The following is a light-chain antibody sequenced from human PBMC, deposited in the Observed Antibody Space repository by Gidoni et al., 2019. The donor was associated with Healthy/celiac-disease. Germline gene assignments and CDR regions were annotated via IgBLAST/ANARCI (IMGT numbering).Light chain of an antibody. J-gene: IGKJ4*01. Sequence: IQMTQSPSSLSASVGDRVTITCQASQDISNYLNWYQQKPGKAPKLLIYDASNLETGFPSRXSXSGXGTDFTFTISSLQPEDIATYYCQQXDNLPLTFXGGTKVEIK. V-gene: IGKV1-33*01. CDR2: DAS. CDR1: QDISNY. CDR3: QQXDNLPLT.